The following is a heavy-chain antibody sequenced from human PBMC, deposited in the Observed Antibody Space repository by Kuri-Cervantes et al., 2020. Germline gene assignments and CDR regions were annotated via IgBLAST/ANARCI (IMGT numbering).Heavy chain of an antibody. Sequence: GSLRLSCVVSGYSIGSGYYGGWIRQPPGKGLEWIGNIYYSGSTYYNPSLKSRVTISVDTSKNQFSLKLSSVTAADTAVYYCTRRVGGSSADDWGQGTLVTVSS. V-gene: IGHV4-38-2*01. CDR3: TRRVGGSSADD. J-gene: IGHJ4*02. CDR2: IYYSGST. CDR1: GYSIGSGYY. D-gene: IGHD6-6*01.